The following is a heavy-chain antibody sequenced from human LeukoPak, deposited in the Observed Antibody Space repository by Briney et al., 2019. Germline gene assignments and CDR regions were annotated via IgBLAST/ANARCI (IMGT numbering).Heavy chain of an antibody. J-gene: IGHJ6*03. Sequence: GGSLRLSCAASGFTFSNAWMSWVRQAPGKGLEWVGRIKSKTDGRTTDYAATVKGRFTISRNDSKNTLYLQMNSLKTEDTAVYYCTTSVVPAEHYYYYMDVWGKGTTVTVSS. D-gene: IGHD2-2*01. CDR1: GFTFSNAW. CDR3: TTSVVPAEHYYYYMDV. V-gene: IGHV3-15*01. CDR2: IKSKTDGRTT.